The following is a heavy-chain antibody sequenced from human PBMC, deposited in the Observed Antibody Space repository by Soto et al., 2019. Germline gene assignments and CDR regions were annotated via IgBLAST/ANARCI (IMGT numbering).Heavy chain of an antibody. Sequence: QVQLVESGGGVVQPGRSLRLFCAASGFTFSSYAMHWVRQAPGKGLEWVAVIAYDGRNKYYADSVKGRFTISRDNSKNTMYLQMNSLRIEDTGVYYCARELERVFDYWGQGTMVTVS. V-gene: IGHV3-30*04. CDR2: IAYDGRNK. J-gene: IGHJ4*02. D-gene: IGHD1-1*01. CDR3: ARELERVFDY. CDR1: GFTFSSYA.